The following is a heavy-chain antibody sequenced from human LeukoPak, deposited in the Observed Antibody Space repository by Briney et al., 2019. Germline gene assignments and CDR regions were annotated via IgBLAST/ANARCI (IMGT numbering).Heavy chain of an antibody. CDR1: GFTFSSYS. CDR3: ACNRWLQSPFDY. D-gene: IGHD5-24*01. Sequence: GGSLRLSCAASGFTFSSYSMNWVRQAPGKGLEWVSSISSSSNYIYYADSVKGRFTISRDNAKNSLYLQMNSLRAEDTAVYYCACNRWLQSPFDYWGQGTLVAVSS. CDR2: ISSSSNYI. J-gene: IGHJ4*02. V-gene: IGHV3-21*01.